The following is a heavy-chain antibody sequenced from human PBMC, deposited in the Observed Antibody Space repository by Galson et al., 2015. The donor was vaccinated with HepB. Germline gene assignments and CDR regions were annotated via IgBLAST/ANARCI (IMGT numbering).Heavy chain of an antibody. CDR2: VVHSGGT. CDR1: SGAFSGYY. J-gene: IGHJ3*02. V-gene: IGHV4-34*01. CDR3: ARGLNIRTHAFDI. D-gene: IGHD1-14*01. Sequence: LSLTCAVYSGAFSGYYWSWIRQPPGKGLEWIGEVVHSGGTKYIPSLKSRVTISVDTSKNQFSLRLSSVTAADTAMYYCARGLNIRTHAFDIWGQGTMVTVSS.